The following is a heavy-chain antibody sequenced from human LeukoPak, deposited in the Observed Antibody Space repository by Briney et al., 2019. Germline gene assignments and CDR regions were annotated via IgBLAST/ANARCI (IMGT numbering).Heavy chain of an antibody. J-gene: IGHJ4*02. CDR1: HNSMRSNNYY. CDR2: IYYTGNT. D-gene: IGHD3-10*01. Sequence: PSESLSLTCTVSHNSMRSNNYYWGWLRQPPGKGLEWIGTIYYTGNTYYSPSLKTRVTISVDTAQKLVSLEVTSVTAGLTAVYNSAREKTEVATMAVFDYWGQGTLVTVSS. CDR3: AREKTEVATMAVFDY. V-gene: IGHV4-39*02.